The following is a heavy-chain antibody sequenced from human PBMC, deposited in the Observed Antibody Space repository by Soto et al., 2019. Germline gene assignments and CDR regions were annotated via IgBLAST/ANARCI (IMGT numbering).Heavy chain of an antibody. CDR3: ARGDYYYYGMDV. D-gene: IGHD1-26*01. CDR1: GGSISSYY. V-gene: IGHV4-59*01. CDR2: IYYSGST. Sequence: SETLSLTCTVSGGSISSYYWSWIRQPPGKGLEWIGYIYYSGSTNYNPSLKSRVTISVDTSKNQFSLKLSSVTAAETAVYYCARGDYYYYGMDVWGQGTTVTVSS. J-gene: IGHJ6*02.